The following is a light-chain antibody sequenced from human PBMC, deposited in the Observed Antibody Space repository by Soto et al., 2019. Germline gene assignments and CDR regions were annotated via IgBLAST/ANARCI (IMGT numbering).Light chain of an antibody. V-gene: IGKV1-12*01. CDR1: QVIGSW. J-gene: IGKJ1*01. CDR3: QQAISFPWT. CDR2: AAS. Sequence: DIQMTQSPSYVSASVGDRVTITCRPSQVIGSWLAWYQQKPGKAPKLLIYAASRLHSGVPSSFSGSGSGTDFTLTISSLQPEDSATYYCQQAISFPWTFGQGTKVEIK.